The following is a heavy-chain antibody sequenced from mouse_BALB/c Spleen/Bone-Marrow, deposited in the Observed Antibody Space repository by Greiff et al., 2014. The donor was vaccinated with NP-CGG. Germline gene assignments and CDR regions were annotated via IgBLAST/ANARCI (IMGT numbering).Heavy chain of an antibody. V-gene: IGHV3-6*02. CDR3: ARGGYDGRGFAY. J-gene: IGHJ3*01. CDR1: GYSITSGYY. D-gene: IGHD2-14*01. Sequence: ESGPGLVKPSQSLSLTCSVTGYSITSGYYWNWIRQFPGNKLEWMGYISYDGSNNYNPSLINRISITRDTSKNQFFLKLNSVTTEDTATYYCARGGYDGRGFAYWGQGTLVTVSA. CDR2: ISYDGSN.